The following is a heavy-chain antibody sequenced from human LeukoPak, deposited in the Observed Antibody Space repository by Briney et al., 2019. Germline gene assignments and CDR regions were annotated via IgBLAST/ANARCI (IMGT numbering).Heavy chain of an antibody. CDR2: IRYDGSDK. CDR3: AKRGGSFIGYFDY. D-gene: IGHD1-26*01. CDR1: GFTFSTYD. J-gene: IGHJ4*02. Sequence: GGSLRLSCAASGFTFSTYDMHWVRQAPGKGLEWVAFIRYDGSDKYYADSVKGRFTISRDNSKNTLYLQMNSLRAEDTAVFYCAKRGGSFIGYFDYWGQGTLVTVSS. V-gene: IGHV3-30*02.